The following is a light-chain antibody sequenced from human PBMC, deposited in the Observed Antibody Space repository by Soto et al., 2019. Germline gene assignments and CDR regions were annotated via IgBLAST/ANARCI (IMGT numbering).Light chain of an antibody. CDR3: SSYTITSTLV. J-gene: IGLJ1*01. CDR2: DVS. V-gene: IGLV2-14*01. CDR1: SSDVGGYNY. Sequence: SVLTQPASGSGSPGQSITISCTGTSSDVGGYNYVSWYQQHPGKAPKLMIYDVSNRPSGVSDRSFGSKSGNTASLTISGLQTEDEADYYCSSYTITSTLVFGTGTKVTVL.